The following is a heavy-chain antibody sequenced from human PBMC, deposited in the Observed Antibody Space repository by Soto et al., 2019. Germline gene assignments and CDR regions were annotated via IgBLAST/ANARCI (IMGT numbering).Heavy chain of an antibody. Sequence: EVQLVESGGGLVKPGGSLRLSCAASGFTFNRYGMNWVRQAPGRGLEWVSFISDSSHHTYYADSVKGRFSITRDNAKKSVFLHMKSPRAEATALYFCARTASEIPFDHWGQGTLVTVSS. CDR1: GFTFNRYG. CDR2: ISDSSHHT. D-gene: IGHD2-2*02. CDR3: ARTASEIPFDH. V-gene: IGHV3-21*01. J-gene: IGHJ4*02.